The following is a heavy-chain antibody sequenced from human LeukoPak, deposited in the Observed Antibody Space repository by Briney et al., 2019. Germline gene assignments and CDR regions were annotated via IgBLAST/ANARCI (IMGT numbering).Heavy chain of an antibody. D-gene: IGHD6-6*01. CDR3: ARTLTGISIAAFDP. V-gene: IGHV4-34*01. Sequence: SETLSLTCAVYGGSFSGYYCSWIRQPPRKGLEWIGEINHSGSTNYNPSLKSRVTISVDTSKNQFSLKLSSVTAADTAVYYCARTLTGISIAAFDPWGQGTLVTVSS. CDR1: GGSFSGYY. CDR2: INHSGST. J-gene: IGHJ5*02.